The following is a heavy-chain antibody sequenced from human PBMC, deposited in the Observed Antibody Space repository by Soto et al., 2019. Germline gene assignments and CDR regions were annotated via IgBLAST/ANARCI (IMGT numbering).Heavy chain of an antibody. J-gene: IGHJ4*02. CDR1: GYTFTIYG. V-gene: IGHV1-18*01. CDR3: ARDSPPVDY. Sequence: VPVKVSCKASGYTFTIYGISWVRQAPGQGLEWMGWISAYNGNTKYAQKLQGRVTMTTGTSTSTAYMELRSLRSDDTAVYYCARDSPPVDYWGQGTLVTVSS. CDR2: ISAYNGNT.